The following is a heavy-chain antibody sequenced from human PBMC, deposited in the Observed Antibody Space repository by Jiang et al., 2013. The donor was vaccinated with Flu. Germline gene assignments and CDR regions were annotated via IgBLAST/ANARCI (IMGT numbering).Heavy chain of an antibody. Sequence: SQTLSLTCAITGDSVSRNNAAWNWIRQSPSRGLEWLGRTCYRSKWLNEYAVSVKSRITINPDTSKNQFSLQLHSATPEDTAIYYCARDAGTNYYDSSGYYPLDYWGQGTLVTVSS. CDR2: TCYRSKWLN. V-gene: IGHV6-1*01. J-gene: IGHJ4*02. CDR3: ARDAGTNYYDSSGYYPLDY. CDR1: GDSVSRNNAA. D-gene: IGHD3-22*01.